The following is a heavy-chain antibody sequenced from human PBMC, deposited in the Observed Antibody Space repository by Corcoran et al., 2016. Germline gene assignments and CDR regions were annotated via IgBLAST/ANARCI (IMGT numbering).Heavy chain of an antibody. Sequence: QVQLVESGGGVVQPGRSLRLSCAASGFTFSSYGMHWVRQAPGKGLEWVAVISYDGSNKCYADSVKGRFTISRDNSKNTLYLQMNSLRAEDTAVYYCAKDFYYYDSSGYPGYWGQGTLVTVSS. CDR3: AKDFYYYDSSGYPGY. CDR1: GFTFSSYG. J-gene: IGHJ4*02. V-gene: IGHV3-30*18. D-gene: IGHD3-22*01. CDR2: ISYDGSNK.